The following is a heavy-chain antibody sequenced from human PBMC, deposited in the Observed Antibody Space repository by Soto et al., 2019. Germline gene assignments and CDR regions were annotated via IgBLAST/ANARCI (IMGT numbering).Heavy chain of an antibody. CDR1: GFTFSRQA. Sequence: QVQLVESGGGVVQPERSLRLSCAASGFTFSRQAMHWVRQAPGRGLEWVAVIWYHGIDKYYADSVKGRFTISRDNSKNTVDLQMTSLRGEDTAVYYCATGFLGLCTGGNCPLDYWGQGTLVTVSS. CDR3: ATGFLGLCTGGNCPLDY. CDR2: IWYHGIDK. V-gene: IGHV3-33*01. D-gene: IGHD2-15*01. J-gene: IGHJ4*02.